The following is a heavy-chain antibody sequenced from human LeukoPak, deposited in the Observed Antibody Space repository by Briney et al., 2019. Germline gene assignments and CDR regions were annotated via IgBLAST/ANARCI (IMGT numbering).Heavy chain of an antibody. J-gene: IGHJ6*03. D-gene: IGHD1-26*01. CDR3: ACQIEVGATHRRFYYYMDV. CDR1: GGTFSSYA. V-gene: IGHV1-69*13. Sequence: SVKVSCKASGGTFSSYAISWVRQAPGQGLEWMGGIIPIFGTANYAQKFQGRVTITADESTSTAYMELSSLRSEDTAVYYCACQIEVGATHRRFYYYMDVWGKGTTVTVSS. CDR2: IIPIFGTA.